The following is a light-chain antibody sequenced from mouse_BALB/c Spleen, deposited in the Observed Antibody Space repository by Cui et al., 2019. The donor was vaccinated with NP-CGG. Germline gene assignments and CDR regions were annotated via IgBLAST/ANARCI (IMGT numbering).Light chain of an antibody. Sequence: QAVVTQESALPTSPGETVTLTCRSSTGAVTTSNFANWVQEKPDHLFTGLIGGTNNRVPGVPARFSGPLIGDKAALTITGAQTEDEAIYFCALWYSNNWVFGGGTKLTVL. J-gene: IGLJ1*01. CDR3: ALWYSNNWV. CDR2: GTN. CDR1: TGAVTTSNF. V-gene: IGLV1*01.